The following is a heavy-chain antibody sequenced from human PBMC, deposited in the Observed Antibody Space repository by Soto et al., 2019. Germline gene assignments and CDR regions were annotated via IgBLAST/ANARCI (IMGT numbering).Heavy chain of an antibody. J-gene: IGHJ4*02. CDR2: ISADNGNT. V-gene: IGHV1-3*01. CDR1: GYTFTGYA. Sequence: ASVKVSCKASGYTFTGYAMHWVRQAPGQGLEWMGWISADNGNTKYAQKLQGRVTITTDTSTSTAYMELRSLRSDDTAVYYCAREPNYFDYWGQGTLVTVSS. CDR3: AREPNYFDY.